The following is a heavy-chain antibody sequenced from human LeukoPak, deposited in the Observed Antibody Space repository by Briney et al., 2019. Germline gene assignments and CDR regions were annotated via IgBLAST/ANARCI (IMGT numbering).Heavy chain of an antibody. Sequence: GGSLRLSCAASGFTFSISWMHWVRQAPGKGLVWVSRINVEGSSTTYADSVKGRFTISRDNAKNTVYLQMNSLRAEDTAVYYCARAGSIAAAGYVFDYWGQGTLATVSS. J-gene: IGHJ4*02. CDR2: INVEGSST. V-gene: IGHV3-74*01. CDR3: ARAGSIAAAGYVFDY. D-gene: IGHD6-25*01. CDR1: GFTFSISW.